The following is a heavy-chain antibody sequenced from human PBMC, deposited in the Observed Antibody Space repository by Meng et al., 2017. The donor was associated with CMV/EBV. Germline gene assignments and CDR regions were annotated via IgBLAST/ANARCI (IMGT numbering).Heavy chain of an antibody. Sequence: GESLKISCAASGFTFSSYWMSWVRQAPGKGLEWVANIKQDGSEKYYVDSVKGRFTISRDNAKNSLYLQMNSLRAEDTAVYYCASDQPSAYGSSGYYHYWGQGTLVTVSS. D-gene: IGHD3-22*01. CDR2: IKQDGSEK. V-gene: IGHV3-7*01. J-gene: IGHJ4*02. CDR1: GFTFSSYW. CDR3: ASDQPSAYGSSGYYHY.